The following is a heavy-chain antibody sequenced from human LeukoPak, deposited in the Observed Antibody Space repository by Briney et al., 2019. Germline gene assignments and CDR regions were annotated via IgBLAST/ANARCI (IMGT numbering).Heavy chain of an antibody. D-gene: IGHD4-17*01. Sequence: SETLSLTCVVSGYSISSGYLWGWIRQPPGKGLGWIGSIYHSGSTYYNPSLKSRVPVSVDMSKTQFSLRLSSVTAADTAVYYCAGHEYADYVVSYWGQGTLVTVSS. V-gene: IGHV4-38-2*01. J-gene: IGHJ4*02. CDR3: AGHEYADYVVSY. CDR1: GYSISSGYL. CDR2: IYHSGST.